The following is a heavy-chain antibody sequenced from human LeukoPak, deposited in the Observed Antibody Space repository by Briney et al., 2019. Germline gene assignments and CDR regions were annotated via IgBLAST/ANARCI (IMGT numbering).Heavy chain of an antibody. V-gene: IGHV3-49*04. CDR2: IRSKAYGGTT. Sequence: GGSLRLSCTASGFTFGDYAMSWVRQAPGKGREWVGFIRSKAYGGTTEYAASVKGRFTISRDGSKSIAYLQKNRLKTEDTAVYYCTRDRPHIVAVPALHYMDVWGKGTTVTVSS. CDR3: TRDRPHIVAVPALHYMDV. J-gene: IGHJ6*03. D-gene: IGHD2-2*01. CDR1: GFTFGDYA.